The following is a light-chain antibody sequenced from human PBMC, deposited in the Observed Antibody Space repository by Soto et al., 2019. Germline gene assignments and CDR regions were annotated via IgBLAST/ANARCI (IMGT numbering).Light chain of an antibody. V-gene: IGKV1-33*01. Sequence: DIQMTQSPSSLSASVGDRVTITCQASQNINNYLNWYQHKPGRAPKLLIYDASNLEAGVPSRFRGSGSGTDFTFTIRRLQPEDIATYYCQQYENIPTFGQGTRLEIK. CDR3: QQYENIPT. J-gene: IGKJ5*01. CDR2: DAS. CDR1: QNINNY.